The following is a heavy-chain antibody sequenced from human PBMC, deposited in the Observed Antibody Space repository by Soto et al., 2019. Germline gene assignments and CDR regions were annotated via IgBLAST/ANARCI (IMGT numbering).Heavy chain of an antibody. CDR1: GYTFTSYG. CDR2: ISAYNGNT. D-gene: IGHD6-19*01. V-gene: IGHV1-18*01. Sequence: ASVKVSCKASGYTFTSYGISWVRQAPGQGLEWMGWISAYNGNTNYAQKLQGRVTMTTDTSTSTAYMELRSLRSDDTAVYYCARAQIMTSGWYNKWEDYYGMDVWGQGTTVTVSS. J-gene: IGHJ6*02. CDR3: ARAQIMTSGWYNKWEDYYGMDV.